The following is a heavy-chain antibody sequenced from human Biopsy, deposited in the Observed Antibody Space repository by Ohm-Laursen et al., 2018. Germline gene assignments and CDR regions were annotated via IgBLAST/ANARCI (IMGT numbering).Heavy chain of an antibody. CDR1: GGSSSDYY. CDR2: INHRGTT. V-gene: IGHV4-34*01. D-gene: IGHD3-22*01. Sequence: SDTLSLTCVVYGGSSSDYYWTWIRQPPGKGLEWIGEINHRGTTNYNPSLKSRVTISVDTSKNQFSLKVRSVTAADTAVYYCVRGVDYYDPYHYYALDVWGQGTTVTVSS. CDR3: VRGVDYYDPYHYYALDV. J-gene: IGHJ6*02.